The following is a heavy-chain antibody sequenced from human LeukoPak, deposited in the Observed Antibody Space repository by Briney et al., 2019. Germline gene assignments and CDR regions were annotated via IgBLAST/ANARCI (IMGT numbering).Heavy chain of an antibody. CDR2: ISWNSGSI. CDR1: GFTFDDYA. V-gene: IGHV3-9*01. Sequence: GRSLRLSCAASGFTFDDYAMHWVRQAPGKGLEWVSGISWNSGSIGYADSVKGRFTISRDNAKNSLYLQMNSLRAEDTALYYCAKEYTAMAPGAFDIWDQGTMVTVSS. CDR3: AKEYTAMAPGAFDI. D-gene: IGHD5-18*01. J-gene: IGHJ3*02.